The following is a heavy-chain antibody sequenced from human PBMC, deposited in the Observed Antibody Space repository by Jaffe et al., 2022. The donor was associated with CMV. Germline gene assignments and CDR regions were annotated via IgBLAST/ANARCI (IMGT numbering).Heavy chain of an antibody. V-gene: IGHV3-33*01. J-gene: IGHJ6*02. CDR3: ARDYRVTIFGVAYYYGMDV. Sequence: QVQLVESGGGVVQPGRSLRLSCAASGFTFSSYGMHWVRQAPGKGLEWVAVIWYDGSNKYYADSVKGRFTISRDNSKNTLYLQMNSLRAEDTAVYYCARDYRVTIFGVAYYYGMDVWGQGTTVTVSS. CDR1: GFTFSSYG. CDR2: IWYDGSNK. D-gene: IGHD3-3*01.